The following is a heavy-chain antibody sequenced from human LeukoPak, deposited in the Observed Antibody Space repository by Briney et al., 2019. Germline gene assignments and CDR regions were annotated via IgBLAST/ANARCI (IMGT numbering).Heavy chain of an antibody. CDR1: GGSISGYF. V-gene: IGHV4-4*07. J-gene: IGHJ4*02. D-gene: IGHD5-12*01. CDR2: MYSTGSH. CDR3: AREPTSGREPTSGRPLDY. Sequence: SETLSLTCTVSGGSISGYFWTWFRQPAGKGLEWSGRMYSTGSHNNNPSLKSRVTMSLDTSKNHFSLNLTSVTAADTAVHYCAREPTSGREPTSGRPLDYWGQGTLVTVSS.